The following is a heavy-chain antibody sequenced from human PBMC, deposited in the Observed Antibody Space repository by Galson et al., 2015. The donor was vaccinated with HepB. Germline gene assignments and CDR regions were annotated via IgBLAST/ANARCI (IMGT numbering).Heavy chain of an antibody. CDR2: IYSGGST. D-gene: IGHD6-13*01. V-gene: IGHV3-53*01. CDR3: AREYSSSWYSGLGY. J-gene: IGHJ4*02. Sequence: SLRLSCAASGFTVSRNYMSWVRQAPGKGLEWVSDIYSGGSTYYADSVKGRFTVSRDNSKNTLFLQMNSLRAEDTAVYYCAREYSSSWYSGLGYWGQGTLVTVSS. CDR1: GFTVSRNY.